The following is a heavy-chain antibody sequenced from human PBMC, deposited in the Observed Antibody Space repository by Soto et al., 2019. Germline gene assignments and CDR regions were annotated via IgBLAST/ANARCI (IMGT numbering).Heavy chain of an antibody. CDR1: GYTFSSNA. D-gene: IGHD3-10*01. J-gene: IGHJ6*02. CDR3: ARATYTSGGSPTFAMDV. Sequence: AASVKVSCKASGYTFSSNAIHWVRQAPGQELEWMGWINGGNGYAKYSQSFQDRVTLTRDASASTTYMELSSLRSEDTAIFYCARATYTSGGSPTFAMDVWGQGTTVTISS. V-gene: IGHV1-3*01. CDR2: INGGNGYA.